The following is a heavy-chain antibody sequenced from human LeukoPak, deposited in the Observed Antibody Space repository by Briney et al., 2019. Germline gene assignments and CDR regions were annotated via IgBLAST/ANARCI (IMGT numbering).Heavy chain of an antibody. Sequence: GGSLRLSCAASGFTFSSYSMNWVRQAPGKGLEWVSYISSTSSTLYYADSVKGRFTISRDNAKNSLYLQMNSLRAEDTAVYYCARDWDSGSHKIDYWGQGTLVTVSS. CDR3: ARDWDSGSHKIDY. V-gene: IGHV3-48*04. D-gene: IGHD1-26*01. CDR1: GFTFSSYS. J-gene: IGHJ4*02. CDR2: ISSTSSTL.